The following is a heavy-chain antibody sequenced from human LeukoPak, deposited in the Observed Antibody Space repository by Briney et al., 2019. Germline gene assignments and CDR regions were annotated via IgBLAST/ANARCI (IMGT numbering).Heavy chain of an antibody. CDR3: ARPLTTPNDH. D-gene: IGHD4-17*01. CDR2: IKQDGSEK. J-gene: IGHJ5*02. V-gene: IGHV3-7*01. Sequence: GGSLRLSCAASGFTFSIYWMSWVRQAPGKGLEWVANIKQDGSEKYYVDSVKGRFTISRDNAKNSLYLQMNSLRAEDTAVYYCARPLTTPNDHWGQGTLVTVSS. CDR1: GFTFSIYW.